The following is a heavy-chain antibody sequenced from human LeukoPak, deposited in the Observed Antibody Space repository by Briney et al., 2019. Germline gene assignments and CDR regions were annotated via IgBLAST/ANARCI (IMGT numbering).Heavy chain of an antibody. CDR1: GYTFTGYY. CDR3: ARDFVDIVGNWFDP. Sequence: ASVKVSCKASGYTFTGYYMHWVRQAPGQGLEWMGWINPNSGGTNYAQKFQGRVTMTRDTSIRTAYMELSRLRSDDTAVYYCARDFVDIVGNWFDPWGQGTLVTVSS. V-gene: IGHV1-2*02. J-gene: IGHJ5*02. D-gene: IGHD5-12*01. CDR2: INPNSGGT.